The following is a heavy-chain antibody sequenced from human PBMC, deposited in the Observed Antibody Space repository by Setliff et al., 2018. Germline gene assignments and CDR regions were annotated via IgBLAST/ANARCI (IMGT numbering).Heavy chain of an antibody. CDR3: ARSPRLEWILPTFDY. Sequence: GASVKVSCKTSDYPFVSYGLSWVRQAPGQGLEWLGWISAYTGKADYAHNFQDRLTMTTDTSTNTSYMKLRSLTSDDTAVYFCARSPRLEWILPTFDYWAQGTPVTVSA. V-gene: IGHV1-18*01. CDR1: DYPFVSYG. CDR2: ISAYTGKA. J-gene: IGHJ4*02. D-gene: IGHD3-3*01.